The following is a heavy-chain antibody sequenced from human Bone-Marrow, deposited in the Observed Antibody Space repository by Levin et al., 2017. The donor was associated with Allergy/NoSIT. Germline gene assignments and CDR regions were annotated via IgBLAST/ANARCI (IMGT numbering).Heavy chain of an antibody. J-gene: IGHJ6*02. Sequence: GSLRLSCAASGFPFSNYAINWVRRAPGRGPEWVSAVSDNGRSTYYADSVKGRFTISRDNSKNTVSLQMLYWRAEDTAVYYCAKEVANYDFWSGPYGMDVWGQGTTVTVSS. CDR3: AKEVANYDFWSGPYGMDV. CDR1: GFPFSNYA. V-gene: IGHV3-23*01. D-gene: IGHD3-3*01. CDR2: VSDNGRST.